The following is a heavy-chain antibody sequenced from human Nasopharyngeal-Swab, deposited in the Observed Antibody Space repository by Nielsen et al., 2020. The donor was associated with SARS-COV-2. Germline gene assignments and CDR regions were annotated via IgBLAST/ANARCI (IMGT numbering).Heavy chain of an antibody. CDR3: ALPSAAYYYYGMDV. CDR2: MNPNSGNT. V-gene: IGHV1-8*03. Sequence: WVRQAPGQGLEWMGWMNPNSGNTGYAQKFQGRVTITRNTSISTAYIELSSLRSEDTAVYYCALPSAAYYYYGMDVWGQGTTVTVS. J-gene: IGHJ6*02. D-gene: IGHD2-2*01.